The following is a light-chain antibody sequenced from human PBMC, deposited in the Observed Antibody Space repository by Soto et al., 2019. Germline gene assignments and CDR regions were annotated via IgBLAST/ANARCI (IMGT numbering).Light chain of an antibody. CDR1: QSAGNF. Sequence: EIVMTQSPATLSVSPGETASLSCRASQSAGNFLAWYQQKPGQAPRLLIYDASNRATGIPARFSGSGSGTDFTLTISSLQPEDFATYYCLQDYNYPYTFGQGTRLEIK. CDR2: DAS. CDR3: LQDYNYPYT. J-gene: IGKJ5*01. V-gene: IGKV3D-15*01.